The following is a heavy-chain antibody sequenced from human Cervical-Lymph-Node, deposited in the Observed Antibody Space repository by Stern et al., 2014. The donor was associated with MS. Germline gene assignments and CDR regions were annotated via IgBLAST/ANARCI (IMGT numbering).Heavy chain of an antibody. V-gene: IGHV7-4-1*02. J-gene: IGHJ4*02. CDR3: ARDPHDYGDRFNY. D-gene: IGHD4-17*01. CDR2: INTNTGNP. CDR1: GYSFTHFA. Sequence: DQLVESGSELKKPGASVKVSCKASGYSFTHFALNWGRHAPGQGLQWMGWINTNTGNPSYAQAFTGRFVFSLDTSFSTAYLQISSLKAEDTAVYYCARDPHDYGDRFNYWGQGTLVTVSS.